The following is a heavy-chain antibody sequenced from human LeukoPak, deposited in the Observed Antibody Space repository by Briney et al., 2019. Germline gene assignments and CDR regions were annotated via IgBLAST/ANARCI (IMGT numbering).Heavy chain of an antibody. Sequence: PGGSLRLSCAASGFTVSSNYMSWVRQAPGKGLEWVSVIYIGGNTYYADSVKDRFTISRDNSKNTLYLQMNSLRAEDTAVYYCARDQRRRPIDYWGQGTLVTVSS. CDR1: GFTVSSNY. D-gene: IGHD6-25*01. V-gene: IGHV3-66*01. CDR3: ARDQRRRPIDY. J-gene: IGHJ4*02. CDR2: IYIGGNT.